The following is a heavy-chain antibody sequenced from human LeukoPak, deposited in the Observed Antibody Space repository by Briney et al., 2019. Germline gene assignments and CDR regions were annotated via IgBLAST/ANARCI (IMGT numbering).Heavy chain of an antibody. CDR3: AGQDTAMVTLDY. Sequence: PSETLSLTCAVSGYSISSGYYWGWIRQPPGKGLEWIGSIYHSGSTYYNPSLKSRVTISVDTSKNQFSLKLSSVTAADTAVYYCAGQDTAMVTLDYWGQGTLVTVSS. V-gene: IGHV4-38-2*01. CDR1: GYSISSGYY. D-gene: IGHD5-18*01. CDR2: IYHSGST. J-gene: IGHJ4*02.